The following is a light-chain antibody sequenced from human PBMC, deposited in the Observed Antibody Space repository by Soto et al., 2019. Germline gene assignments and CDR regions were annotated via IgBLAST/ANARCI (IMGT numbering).Light chain of an antibody. V-gene: IGKV3D-20*02. CDR1: ESLSISC. CDR2: VAS. J-gene: IGKJ5*01. Sequence: IVLTQSPGTLSLSPGERAALSVRAIESLSISCLAGYQQQPGQAPRVLIYVASTRATGIPARFSGSGSGTDFTLSISRVEPEDFAVYYCQQRSNWPPEITFGQGTRLEIK. CDR3: QQRSNWPPEIT.